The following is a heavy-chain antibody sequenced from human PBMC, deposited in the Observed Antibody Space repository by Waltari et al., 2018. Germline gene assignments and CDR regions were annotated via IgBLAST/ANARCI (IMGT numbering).Heavy chain of an antibody. V-gene: IGHV4-38-2*01. CDR1: GYSISSGYY. CDR3: ARGPDTYYDFWSGYYGNWFDP. D-gene: IGHD3-3*01. J-gene: IGHJ5*02. Sequence: QVQLQESGPGLVKPSETLSLTCAVSGYSISSGYYWGWIRQPPGKGLEWIGSIYHSGSTYYNPSLKGRVTISLDTSKNQFSLKLSSVTAADTAVYYCARGPDTYYDFWSGYYGNWFDPWGQGTLVTVSS. CDR2: IYHSGST.